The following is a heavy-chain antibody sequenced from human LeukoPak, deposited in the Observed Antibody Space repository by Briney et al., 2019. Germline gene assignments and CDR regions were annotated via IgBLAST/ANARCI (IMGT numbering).Heavy chain of an antibody. CDR1: GFTVSSNY. V-gene: IGHV3-9*01. D-gene: IGHD1-1*01. Sequence: GGSLRLSCAASGFTVSSNYMSWVRQAPGKGLEWVSGISWSSGIIGYADSVKGRFTISRDNAKNSLDLQMESLRAEDTAVYYCAKDTGSPADAITMEDNAFDIWGQGTMVTVSS. J-gene: IGHJ3*02. CDR2: ISWSSGII. CDR3: AKDTGSPADAITMEDNAFDI.